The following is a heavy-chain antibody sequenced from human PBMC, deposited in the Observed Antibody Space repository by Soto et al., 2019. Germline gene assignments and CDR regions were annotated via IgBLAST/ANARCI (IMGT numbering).Heavy chain of an antibody. CDR2: MNQVGSEK. CDR1: GLTFSNCW. J-gene: IGHJ6*02. V-gene: IGHV3-7*03. D-gene: IGHD1-26*01. CDR3: ATKGGLTGSFYFRGLDV. Sequence: EVQLVQSGGGLVQPGGSLKLSCAVSGLTFSNCWVTWVRQAPGKGLEWVANMNQVGSEKYYVDSVKGRFTISRDNAKNLLFLQMNSLRAEDTAAYYCATKGGLTGSFYFRGLDVWGQGSTVTVSS.